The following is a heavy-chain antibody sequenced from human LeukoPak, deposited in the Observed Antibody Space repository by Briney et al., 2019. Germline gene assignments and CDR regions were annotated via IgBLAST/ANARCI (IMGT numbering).Heavy chain of an antibody. CDR2: IYYSGNT. J-gene: IGHJ6*03. CDR3: ARSDILTGSSHYYYYYMDV. Sequence: PSETLSLTCTVSGSSISNYYWGWIRQAPGKGLEWIGSIYYSGNTYYNSSLKSRVTISVDTSKNQFSLKLSSVTAADTAVYYCARSDILTGSSHYYYYYMDVWGKGTTVTVSS. CDR1: GSSISNYY. V-gene: IGHV4-39*07. D-gene: IGHD3-9*01.